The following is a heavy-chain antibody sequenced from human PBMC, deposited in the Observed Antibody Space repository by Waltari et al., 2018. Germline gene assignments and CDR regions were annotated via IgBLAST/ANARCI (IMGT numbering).Heavy chain of an antibody. CDR3: ARHTSSGWGDAFDI. V-gene: IGHV4-39*01. Sequence: QLQLQESGPGLVQPSETLSLPCTVSGGSIISSSYYWGWIRQPPGKGLEWIGSIYYSGSTYYNPSLKSRVTISVDTSKNQFSLKLSSVTAADTAVYYCARHTSSGWGDAFDIWGQGTMVTVSS. D-gene: IGHD6-19*01. CDR1: GGSIISSSYY. J-gene: IGHJ3*02. CDR2: IYYSGST.